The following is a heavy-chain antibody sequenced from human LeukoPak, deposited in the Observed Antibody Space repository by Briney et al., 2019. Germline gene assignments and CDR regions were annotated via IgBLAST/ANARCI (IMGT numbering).Heavy chain of an antibody. D-gene: IGHD1-1*01. Sequence: SRTLSLTFAISGDSVSSNSAAWNWIRQSPSRGLEWLGRTYYRSKWYNDYAVSVKSRITNNPDTSKNQFSLQLNSVTPEDTAVYYCARDLGGNNWRGWFDPWGQGTLVTVSS. CDR1: GDSVSSNSAA. V-gene: IGHV6-1*01. CDR3: ARDLGGNNWRGWFDP. CDR2: TYYRSKWYN. J-gene: IGHJ5*02.